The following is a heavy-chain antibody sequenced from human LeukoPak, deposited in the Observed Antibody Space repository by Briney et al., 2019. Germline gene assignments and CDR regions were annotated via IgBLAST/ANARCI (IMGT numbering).Heavy chain of an antibody. D-gene: IGHD2-2*01. V-gene: IGHV1-69*13. CDR1: GYTFTSYY. CDR2: IIPIFGTA. J-gene: IGHJ3*02. CDR3: AREVSGGCSSTSCPGAFDI. Sequence: EASVKVSCKASGYTFTSYYMHWVRQAPGQGLEWMGGIIPIFGTANYAQKFQGRVTITADESTSTAYMELSSLRSEDTAVYYCAREVSGGCSSTSCPGAFDIWGQGTMVTVSS.